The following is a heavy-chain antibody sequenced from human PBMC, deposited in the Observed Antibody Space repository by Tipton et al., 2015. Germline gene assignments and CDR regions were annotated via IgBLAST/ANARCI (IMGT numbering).Heavy chain of an antibody. CDR3: ACQDYDSLTRDYQTVDY. V-gene: IGHV4-59*08. CDR1: GGSFSDYY. Sequence: TLSLTCTVSGGSFSDYYWSWIRQSPGEGLEWIGYISYTDGAHYNPALKSRVTMSRDTSKNQFSLKLTSVTAADTAVYYCACQDYDSLTRDYQTVDYWGQGTLVTVSS. D-gene: IGHD3-9*01. J-gene: IGHJ4*02. CDR2: ISYTDGA.